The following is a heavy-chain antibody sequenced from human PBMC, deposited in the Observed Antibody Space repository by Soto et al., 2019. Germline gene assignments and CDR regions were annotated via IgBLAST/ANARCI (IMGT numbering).Heavy chain of an antibody. CDR2: INHSGST. J-gene: IGHJ4*02. CDR1: GGSISSYY. CDR3: ARDGGVGDY. Sequence: PSETLSLTCTVSGGSISSYYWSWIRQTPGKGLEWIGEINHSGSTNYNPSLKSRVTISVNTSKNQFSLNLTSVTAADTAVYYCARDGGVGDYWGRGTLVTVSS. D-gene: IGHD3-10*01. V-gene: IGHV4-34*01.